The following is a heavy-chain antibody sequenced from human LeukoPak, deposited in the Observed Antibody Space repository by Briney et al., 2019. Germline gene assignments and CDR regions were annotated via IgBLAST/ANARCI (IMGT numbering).Heavy chain of an antibody. V-gene: IGHV4-30-2*01. Sequence: PSQTLSLTCAVSGGSISSGDYSWSWIRPPPGKGREGIGYIYHTGGTYYNPSLKSRVTISVDRSKNEFSLKLNSVTAADTAVYYCARKYCSTTSCYAPDAFDIWGQGTMVTVSS. CDR1: GGSISSGDYS. CDR2: IYHTGGT. CDR3: ARKYCSTTSCYAPDAFDI. D-gene: IGHD2-2*01. J-gene: IGHJ3*02.